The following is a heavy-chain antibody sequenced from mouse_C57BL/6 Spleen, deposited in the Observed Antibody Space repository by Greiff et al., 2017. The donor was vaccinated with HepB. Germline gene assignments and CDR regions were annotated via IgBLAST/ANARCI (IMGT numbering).Heavy chain of an antibody. CDR3: ARGGQLRLPFAY. J-gene: IGHJ3*01. Sequence: VQLQQSGPELVKPGASVKISCKASGYTFTDYYMNWVKQSHGKSLEWIGDINPNNGGTSYNQKFKGKATLTVDKSASTANMELRSLTSEDSAVYYCARGGQLRLPFAYWGQGTLVTVSA. V-gene: IGHV1-26*01. CDR1: GYTFTDYY. CDR2: INPNNGGT. D-gene: IGHD3-2*02.